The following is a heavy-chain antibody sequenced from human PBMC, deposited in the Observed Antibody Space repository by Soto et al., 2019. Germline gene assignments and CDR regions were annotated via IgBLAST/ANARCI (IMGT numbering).Heavy chain of an antibody. D-gene: IGHD6-6*01. Sequence: SETLSLTCTVSGGSISSYYWSWIRQPAGKGLEWIGRIYTSGSTNYNPSLKSRVTMSVDTSKNQFSLKLSSVTAADMAVYYCARDGGSGAARTHYYYYGMSDVWGQGTTVTVSS. CDR1: GGSISSYY. CDR3: ARDGGSGAARTHYYYYGMSDV. J-gene: IGHJ6*02. CDR2: IYTSGST. V-gene: IGHV4-4*07.